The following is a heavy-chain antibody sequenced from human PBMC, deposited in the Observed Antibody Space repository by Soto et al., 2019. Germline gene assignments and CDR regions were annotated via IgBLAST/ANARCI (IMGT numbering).Heavy chain of an antibody. CDR2: INAGNGNT. CDR3: ARDFKYSSGWYPSVER. Sequence: ASVKVSCKASGYTFTSYAMHWVRQAHGQRLEWMGWINAGNGNTKYSQKFQGRVTITRDTSASTAYMELSSLRSEDTAVYYCARDFKYSSGWYPSVERWGQGTLVTVSS. D-gene: IGHD6-19*01. V-gene: IGHV1-3*01. J-gene: IGHJ4*01. CDR1: GYTFTSYA.